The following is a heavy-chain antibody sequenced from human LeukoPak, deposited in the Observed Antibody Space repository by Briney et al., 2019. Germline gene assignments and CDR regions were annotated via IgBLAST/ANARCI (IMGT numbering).Heavy chain of an antibody. J-gene: IGHJ4*02. V-gene: IGHV1-69*13. D-gene: IGHD2-15*01. CDR3: ARDREGGCSGGSCYSDA. CDR1: GGTFSSYA. Sequence: ASVKVSCKASGGTFSSYAISWVRQAPGQGLEWMGGIIPIFGTANYAQKFQGRVTITADESTSTAYMELSSLRSEDTAVYYCARDREGGCSGGSCYSDAWGQGTLVTVSS. CDR2: IIPIFGTA.